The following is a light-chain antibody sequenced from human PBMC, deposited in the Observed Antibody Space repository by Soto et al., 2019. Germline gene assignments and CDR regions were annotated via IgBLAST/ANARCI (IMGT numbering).Light chain of an antibody. V-gene: IGLV2-14*01. J-gene: IGLJ3*02. CDR2: EVS. CDR1: STDVGGYKY. Sequence: QSVLTQPASVSGSHGQSITFSCSGTSTDVGGYKYVSWFQQHPDKAPKLLLYEVSNRPSGVSNRCSGSKSGNSASLTISGLQAEHEAEYYCSSYTSSRTLVFGGGTKLTVL. CDR3: SSYTSSRTLV.